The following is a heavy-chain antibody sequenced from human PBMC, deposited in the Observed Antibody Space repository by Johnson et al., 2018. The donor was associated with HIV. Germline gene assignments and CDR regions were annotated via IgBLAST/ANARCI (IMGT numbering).Heavy chain of an antibody. V-gene: IGHV3-9*01. CDR1: GFTFDDYA. D-gene: IGHD4-23*01. CDR2: ISWNSGSI. CDR3: AKDISTVVTPSGAFDI. J-gene: IGHJ3*02. Sequence: VQLVESGGGLVQPGRSLRLSCAASGFTFDDYAMHWVRQAPGKGLEWVSGISWNSGSIGYADSVKGRFTISRDHAKNSLYLQMNSLRAEDKALYYCAKDISTVVTPSGAFDIWGQGTMVTVSS.